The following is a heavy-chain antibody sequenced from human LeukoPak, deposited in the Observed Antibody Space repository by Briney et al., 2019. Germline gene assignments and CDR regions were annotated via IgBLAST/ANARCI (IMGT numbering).Heavy chain of an antibody. CDR1: GFTFDDYA. V-gene: IGHV3-43*02. J-gene: IGHJ4*02. CDR3: VKDPHSSGRYYFDY. Sequence: GGSLRLSCTASGFTFDDYAMHWVRQAPAKGLEWVSLISGDGGTTDYADSVKGRFTISRDNSKNTMYVQMSTLRVEDTAVYYCVKDPHSSGRYYFDYWGQGTLVTVSS. CDR2: ISGDGGTT. D-gene: IGHD6-19*01.